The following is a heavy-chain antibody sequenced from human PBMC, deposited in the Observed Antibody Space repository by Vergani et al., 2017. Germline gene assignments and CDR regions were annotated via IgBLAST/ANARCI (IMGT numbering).Heavy chain of an antibody. D-gene: IGHD4-17*01. CDR2: INWNGGSI. CDR1: GFTFSSYS. CDR3: AKDVDSDYGDQDWFDP. Sequence: EVQLVESGGGLVKPGGSLRLSCAASGFTFSSYSMNWVRQAPGKGLEWVSGINWNGGSIGYADSVKGRFTISRDNAKNSLYLQMNSLRAEDTALYYCAKDVDSDYGDQDWFDPWGQGTLVTVSS. J-gene: IGHJ5*02. V-gene: IGHV3-9*01.